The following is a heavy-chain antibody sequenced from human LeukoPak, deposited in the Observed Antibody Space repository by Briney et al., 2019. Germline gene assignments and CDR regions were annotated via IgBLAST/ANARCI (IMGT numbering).Heavy chain of an antibody. Sequence: PSETLSLTCTVSGGSISSYYWSWIRQPPGKGLEWIGYIYYSGSTNYNPSLKSRVTISVDTSKNQFSLKLSSVTAADTAVYYCARHNYDILTGYGYWGQGTLVTVSS. J-gene: IGHJ4*02. D-gene: IGHD3-9*01. CDR2: IYYSGST. CDR3: ARHNYDILTGYGY. CDR1: GGSISSYY. V-gene: IGHV4-59*08.